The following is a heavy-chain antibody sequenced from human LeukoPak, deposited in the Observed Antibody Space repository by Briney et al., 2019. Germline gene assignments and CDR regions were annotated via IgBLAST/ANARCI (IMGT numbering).Heavy chain of an antibody. CDR1: GYSISSNLW. Sequence: SETLSLTCAVSGYSISSNLWWGWIRQPPGKGLEWNGYIFYAGSTYYNPSLKSRVTMSVDTSKNQFSLRLSSVTAVDTAVYYCARIGPILGAAWVDYWGQGTLVSVSS. V-gene: IGHV4-28*01. D-gene: IGHD3-3*02. CDR3: ARIGPILGAAWVDY. CDR2: IFYAGST. J-gene: IGHJ4*02.